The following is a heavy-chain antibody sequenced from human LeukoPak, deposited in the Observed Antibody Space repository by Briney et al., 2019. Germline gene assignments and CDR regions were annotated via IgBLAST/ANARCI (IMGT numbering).Heavy chain of an antibody. J-gene: IGHJ6*03. CDR1: GFTFVSYG. CDR2: IRYDGSNK. Sequence: GGSLRLSCAASGFTFVSYGMHWVRQAPGKGLEWVAFIRYDGSNKEYADSVKGRFTISRDNSKNMLYLQMNSLRAEDTAAYYCAKVRPDFWSGYSYYYYMDVWGEGTTVTVSS. D-gene: IGHD3-3*01. V-gene: IGHV3-30*02. CDR3: AKVRPDFWSGYSYYYYMDV.